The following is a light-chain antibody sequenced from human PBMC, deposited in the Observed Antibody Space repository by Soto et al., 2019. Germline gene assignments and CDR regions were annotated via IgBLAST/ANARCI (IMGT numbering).Light chain of an antibody. CDR1: SSDVGGYNY. J-gene: IGLJ2*01. Sequence: QAVVTQPASVSGSPGQSITISCTGTSSDVGGYNYVSWYQQHPGKAPKLMIYDVSNRPSGVANRFSGSKSGNTASLTISGLQAEDEDDYYCSSYTSSSTLEVFGGGTKLTVL. CDR3: SSYTSSSTLEV. CDR2: DVS. V-gene: IGLV2-14*01.